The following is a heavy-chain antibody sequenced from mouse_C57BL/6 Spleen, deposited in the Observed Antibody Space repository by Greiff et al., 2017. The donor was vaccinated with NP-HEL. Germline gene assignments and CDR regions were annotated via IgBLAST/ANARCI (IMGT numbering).Heavy chain of an antibody. CDR3: ARGGITTVVPYAMDY. J-gene: IGHJ4*01. V-gene: IGHV1-64*01. CDR2: IHPNSGST. CDR1: GYTFTSYW. D-gene: IGHD1-1*01. Sequence: VQLQQSGAELVKPGASVKLSCKASGYTFTSYWMHWVKQRPGQGLEWIGMIHPNSGSTNYNEKFKSKATLTVDKSSSTAYMQLSSLTSEDSAVYYCARGGITTVVPYAMDYWGQGTSVTVSS.